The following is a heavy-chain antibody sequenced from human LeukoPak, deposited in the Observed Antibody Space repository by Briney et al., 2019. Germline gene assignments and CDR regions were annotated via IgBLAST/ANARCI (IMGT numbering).Heavy chain of an antibody. V-gene: IGHV3-33*06. CDR1: GFTFSRYG. CDR3: AKADEMNMDY. Sequence: GGSLRLSCVASGFTFSRYGMHWVRQAPGKGLEWVAAIWYDGSIEYYADSVKGRFTVSKDNSKNTLYLQMNTLRAEDTAVYYCAKADEMNMDYWGQGTLVTVSS. J-gene: IGHJ4*02. CDR2: IWYDGSIE. D-gene: IGHD2/OR15-2a*01.